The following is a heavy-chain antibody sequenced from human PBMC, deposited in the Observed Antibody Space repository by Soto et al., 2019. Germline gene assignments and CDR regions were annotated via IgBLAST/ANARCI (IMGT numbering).Heavy chain of an antibody. J-gene: IGHJ4*02. D-gene: IGHD2-8*01. Sequence: QVQLVQSGAEVKKPGASVKISCKASGYTFTSYYMHWVRQAPGQGLECMGLINPSGGSTNYAQKLQGRVARTRDTSTSTVYMELNSLRSEDTAVYYCARPPYPGCINAVCYPLDYWGQGTLVTVSS. CDR2: INPSGGST. V-gene: IGHV1-46*01. CDR3: ARPPYPGCINAVCYPLDY. CDR1: GYTFTSYY.